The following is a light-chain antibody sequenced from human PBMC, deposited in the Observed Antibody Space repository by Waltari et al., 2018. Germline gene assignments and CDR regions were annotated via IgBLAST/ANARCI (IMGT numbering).Light chain of an antibody. CDR2: KAS. CDR3: QQYNTYSS. CDR1: QSISNY. V-gene: IGKV1-5*03. J-gene: IGKJ2*03. Sequence: DIQMTQSPSTLSASVGDTITITCRASQSISNYLAWYQQKPGKAPKLLIYKASSSGSGVPSRFSGSGSETEFTLTISSLQPDDFATYYCQQYNTYSSFGQGTKLEIK.